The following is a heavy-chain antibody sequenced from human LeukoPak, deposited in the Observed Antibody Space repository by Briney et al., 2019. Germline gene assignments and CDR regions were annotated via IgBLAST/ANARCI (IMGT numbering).Heavy chain of an antibody. D-gene: IGHD2-8*01. J-gene: IGHJ4*02. Sequence: GASVKVSCKASGYTFTGYYMHWVRQAPGQGLEWMGWINPNSGGTNYAQKFQGRVTMTRDTSISTAYMELSRLRSDDTAVYYCARSSALMVYAAVLANFDYWGQGTLVTVSS. CDR3: ARSSALMVYAAVLANFDY. CDR1: GYTFTGYY. V-gene: IGHV1-2*02. CDR2: INPNSGGT.